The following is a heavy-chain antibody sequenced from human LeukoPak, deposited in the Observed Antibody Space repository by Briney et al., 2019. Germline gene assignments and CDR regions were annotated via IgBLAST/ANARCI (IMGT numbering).Heavy chain of an antibody. CDR3: AKSTGSIPTHTLDY. J-gene: IGHJ4*02. CDR2: IRYDGSNK. Sequence: PGGSLRLSCAASGFTFSSYNMNWVRQTPGKGLEWVAFIRYDGSNKYYADSVNGRFTISRDNSKNTLYLQMNYLRAEDTAVYYCAKSTGSIPTHTLDYWGQGTLVTVSS. V-gene: IGHV3-30*02. CDR1: GFTFSSYN. D-gene: IGHD2-21*01.